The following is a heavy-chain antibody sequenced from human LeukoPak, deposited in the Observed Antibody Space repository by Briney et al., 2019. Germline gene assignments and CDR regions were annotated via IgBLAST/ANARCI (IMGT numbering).Heavy chain of an antibody. Sequence: PSQTLSLTCTVSGGSVSSGNYYWGWIRQPPGKGLEWIGSIYYSGSTYYNPSLKSRVTISVDTSKNQFSLKLSSVTAADTAVYYCARVQIVLMVYAYDYWGQGTLVTVSS. V-gene: IGHV4-39*07. J-gene: IGHJ4*02. CDR3: ARVQIVLMVYAYDY. CDR1: GGSVSSGNYY. D-gene: IGHD2-8*01. CDR2: IYYSGST.